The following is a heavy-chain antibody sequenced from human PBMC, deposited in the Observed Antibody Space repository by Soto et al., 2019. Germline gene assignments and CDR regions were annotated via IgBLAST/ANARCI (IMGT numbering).Heavy chain of an antibody. D-gene: IGHD3-9*01. V-gene: IGHV4-4*02. CDR1: GGSITSTNW. J-gene: IGHJ4*02. CDR2: IHHSGST. Sequence: SETLSLTCDVSGGSITSTNWWTWVRQSPGKGLEWIGEIHHSGSTNYNPSLTSRVLISVDKSKNQFSLKLTSVTAADTAVYYCARQRNCDIVSGHSDYWGQGTLVTVSS. CDR3: ARQRNCDIVSGHSDY.